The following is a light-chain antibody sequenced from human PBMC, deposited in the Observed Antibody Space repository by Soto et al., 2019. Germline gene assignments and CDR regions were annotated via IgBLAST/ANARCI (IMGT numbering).Light chain of an antibody. CDR2: GAS. V-gene: IGKV3-20*01. Sequence: EIVLTQPPGPLSVSPGDRVTLSCRASQTVNNNYLAWYQQKPGQAPRLLIYGASTPATGTPGRFSGSGSGTHFTLTVSRLEPEDFAVYYCQQYGGSAPWTFGPGTKVDMK. CDR1: QTVNNNY. J-gene: IGKJ1*01. CDR3: QQYGGSAPWT.